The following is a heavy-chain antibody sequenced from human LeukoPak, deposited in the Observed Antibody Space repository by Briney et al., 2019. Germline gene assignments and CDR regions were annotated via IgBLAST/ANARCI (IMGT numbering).Heavy chain of an antibody. CDR3: ARQGYCTNGVCYSFDY. CDR1: GGSISSGGYY. D-gene: IGHD2-8*01. J-gene: IGHJ4*02. CDR2: IYHSGST. V-gene: IGHV4-30-2*01. Sequence: PSETLFLTCTVSGGSISSGGYYWSWIRQPPGKGLEWIGYIYHSGSTYYNPSLKSRVTISVDRSKNQFSLKLSFVTAADTAVYYCARQGYCTNGVCYSFDYWGQGTLVPVSS.